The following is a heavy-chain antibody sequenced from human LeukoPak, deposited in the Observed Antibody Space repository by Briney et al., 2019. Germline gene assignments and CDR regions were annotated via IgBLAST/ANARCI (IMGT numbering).Heavy chain of an antibody. Sequence: PGGSLRLSCAASGFTFSSYAMSWVRQAPGKGLEWVSAISGSGGSTYYADSVKGRFTISRDNSKNTLYLQMNSLRAEDTAVYYCAKGITIFGRNYYGMDVWGQGTTVTVSS. D-gene: IGHD3-3*01. CDR1: GFTFSSYA. CDR3: AKGITIFGRNYYGMDV. V-gene: IGHV3-23*01. CDR2: ISGSGGST. J-gene: IGHJ6*02.